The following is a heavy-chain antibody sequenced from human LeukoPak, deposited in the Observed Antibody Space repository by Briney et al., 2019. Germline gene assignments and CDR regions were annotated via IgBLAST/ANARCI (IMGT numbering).Heavy chain of an antibody. V-gene: IGHV1-18*01. J-gene: IGHJ4*02. CDR2: ISAYNGNT. CDR1: GYTFTSYG. Sequence: ASVKVSCKASGYTFTSYGISWVRQAPGQGLEWMGWISAYNGNTNYAQKLQGRVTMTTDTSTSTAYMELRSLRSDDTAVYYCARDAGDYDFWSGYYTEPFDYWGQGTLVTVSS. CDR3: ARDAGDYDFWSGYYTEPFDY. D-gene: IGHD3-3*01.